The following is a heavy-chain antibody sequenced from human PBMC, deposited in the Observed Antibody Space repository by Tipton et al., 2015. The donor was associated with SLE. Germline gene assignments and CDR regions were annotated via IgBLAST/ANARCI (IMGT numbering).Heavy chain of an antibody. Sequence: SLRLSCAASGFIFSSYAMSWVRQAPGKGLEWVSAISGSGGKTEYADSVKGRFSISRDNSKNTVYLQMNSLRAEDTAVYFCARMPTGFPNWFDPWGQGTLVTVSS. CDR3: ARMPTGFPNWFDP. CDR1: GFIFSSYA. D-gene: IGHD7-27*01. V-gene: IGHV3-23*01. J-gene: IGHJ5*02. CDR2: ISGSGGKT.